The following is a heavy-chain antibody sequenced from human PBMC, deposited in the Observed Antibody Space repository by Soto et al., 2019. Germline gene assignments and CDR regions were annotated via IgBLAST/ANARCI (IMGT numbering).Heavy chain of an antibody. CDR3: ASILPLEYYFDY. V-gene: IGHV4-59*13. J-gene: IGHJ4*02. D-gene: IGHD1-26*01. Sequence: SETLSLTCTVSGCSISSYYWSWIRQPPGKGLEWIGYIYYSGSTNYNPSLKSRVTISVDTSKNQFSLKLSSVTAADTAVYYCASILPLEYYFDYWGQGTLVTVSS. CDR1: GCSISSYY. CDR2: IYYSGST.